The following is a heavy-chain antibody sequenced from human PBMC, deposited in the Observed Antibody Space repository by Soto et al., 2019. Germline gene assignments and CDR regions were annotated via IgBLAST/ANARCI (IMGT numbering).Heavy chain of an antibody. CDR1: GFTFSDYY. V-gene: IGHV3-11*06. J-gene: IGHJ6*02. CDR3: ARGEVGATRHYYYGMDV. D-gene: IGHD1-26*01. CDR2: ISSSSSYT. Sequence: QVQLVESGGGLVKPGGSLRLSCAASGFTFSDYYMSWIRQAPGKGLEWVSYISSSSSYTNYADSVKGRFTISRDNAKNSLYLQMNSLRAEDTAVYYCARGEVGATRHYYYGMDVWGQGTTVTVSS.